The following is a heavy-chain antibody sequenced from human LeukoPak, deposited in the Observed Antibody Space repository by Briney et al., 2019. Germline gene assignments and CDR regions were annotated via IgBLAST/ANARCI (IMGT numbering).Heavy chain of an antibody. CDR2: IIPILGIA. CDR3: ATIAAAGSRRDY. V-gene: IGHV1-69*04. Sequence: ASVKVSCKAPGGTFSSYAISWVRQAPGQGLEWMGRIIPILGIANYAQKFQGRVTITADKSASTAYMELSSLRSEDTAVYYCATIAAAGSRRDYWGQGTLSPSPQ. J-gene: IGHJ4*02. CDR1: GGTFSSYA. D-gene: IGHD6-13*01.